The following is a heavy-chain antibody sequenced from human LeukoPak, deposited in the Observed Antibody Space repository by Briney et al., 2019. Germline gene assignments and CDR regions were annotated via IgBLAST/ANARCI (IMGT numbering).Heavy chain of an antibody. V-gene: IGHV3-21*01. Sequence: GGSLRLSCVASGFTFSDYSMNWVRQAPGKGLEWVASVNTVSSYIYYADSMRGRFTISRDNAKNSLFLQMNSLRAEDTAVYYCARLRRNSDRSDFFYYYDHWGKGTLVTVSS. CDR3: ARLRRNSDRSDFFYYYDH. CDR1: GFTFSDYS. J-gene: IGHJ4*02. CDR2: VNTVSSYI. D-gene: IGHD3-22*01.